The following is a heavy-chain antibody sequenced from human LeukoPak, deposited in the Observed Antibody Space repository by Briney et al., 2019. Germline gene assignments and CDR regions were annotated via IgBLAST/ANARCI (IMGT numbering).Heavy chain of an antibody. J-gene: IGHJ5*02. CDR3: ARGRGYCSSTSCYNWFDP. D-gene: IGHD2-2*01. Sequence: GASVEVSCKASGYTFTSYDINWVRQATGQGLEWMGWMNPNSGNTGYAQKFQGRVTMTRNTSISTAYMELSSLRSEDTAVYYCARGRGYCSSTSCYNWFDPWGQGTLVTVSS. CDR2: MNPNSGNT. V-gene: IGHV1-8*01. CDR1: GYTFTSYD.